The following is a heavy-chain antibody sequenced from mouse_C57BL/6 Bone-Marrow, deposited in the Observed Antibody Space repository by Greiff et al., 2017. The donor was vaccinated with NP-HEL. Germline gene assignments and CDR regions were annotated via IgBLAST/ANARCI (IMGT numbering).Heavy chain of an antibody. CDR1: GYSFTGYF. V-gene: IGHV1-20*01. Sequence: VQLQQSGPELVKPGDSVKISCKASGYSFTGYFMNWVMQSHGKSLEWIGRINPYNGDTFYNQKFKGKATLTVDKSSSTAHMELRSLTSEDSAVYYCARSYGNYFYWYFDVWGSGTTVTVSS. D-gene: IGHD2-1*01. CDR2: INPYNGDT. CDR3: ARSYGNYFYWYFDV. J-gene: IGHJ1*01.